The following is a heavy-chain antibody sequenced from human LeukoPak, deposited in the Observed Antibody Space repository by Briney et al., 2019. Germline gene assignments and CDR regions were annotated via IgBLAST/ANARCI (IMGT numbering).Heavy chain of an antibody. J-gene: IGHJ4*02. CDR2: IYTSGST. D-gene: IGHD5-24*01. CDR1: GGSISSGSYY. Sequence: PSQTLSLTCTVSGGSISSGSYYWSWIRQPAGRGLEWIVRIYTSGSTNYNPSPKSRVTISVDTSKNHFSLKLSSVTAADTAVYYCAGSRDGYNLVDYWGQGTLVTVSS. V-gene: IGHV4-61*02. CDR3: AGSRDGYNLVDY.